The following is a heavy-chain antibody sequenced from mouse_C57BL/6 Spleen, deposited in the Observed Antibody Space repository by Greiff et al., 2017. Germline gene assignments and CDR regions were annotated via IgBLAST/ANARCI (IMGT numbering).Heavy chain of an antibody. CDR2: ISSGSSTI. J-gene: IGHJ2*01. CDR1: GFTFSDYG. D-gene: IGHD2-3*01. V-gene: IGHV5-17*01. Sequence: EVKLQESGGGLVKPGGSLKLSCAASGFTFSDYGMHWVRQAPEKGLEWVAYISSGSSTIYYADTVKGRFTISRDNAKNTLFLHMPSLRSEDTAMFYCERGYDGYPLDYWGQGTTLTVSS. CDR3: ERGYDGYPLDY.